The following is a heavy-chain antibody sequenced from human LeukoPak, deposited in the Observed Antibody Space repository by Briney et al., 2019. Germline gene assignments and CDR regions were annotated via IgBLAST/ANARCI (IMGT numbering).Heavy chain of an antibody. J-gene: IGHJ4*02. D-gene: IGHD3-22*01. CDR1: GFTFRSYA. Sequence: AGGSLRLSCAASGFTFRSYAVHWVRQAPGKGLEWVAGISYDASNKYYADSVKGRFTISRDNSKNTLSLQMNSLRAEDTAVYYCARDPCDSSGYPMGYWGQGTLVTVSS. CDR3: ARDPCDSSGYPMGY. CDR2: ISYDASNK. V-gene: IGHV3-30-3*01.